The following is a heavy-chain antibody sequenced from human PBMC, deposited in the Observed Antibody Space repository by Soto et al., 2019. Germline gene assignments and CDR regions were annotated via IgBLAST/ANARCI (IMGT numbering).Heavy chain of an antibody. J-gene: IGHJ4*02. V-gene: IGHV3-21*01. CDR1: GFTFGSYS. CDR3: ARDQSLEPPLSFGY. D-gene: IGHD1-1*01. CDR2: ISSSSSYI. Sequence: GGSLGLSCAASGFTFGSYSMNWVRQAPGKGLEWVSSISSSSSYIYYADSVKGRFTISRDNAKNSLYLQMNSLRAEDTAVYYCARDQSLEPPLSFGYWDQGSL.